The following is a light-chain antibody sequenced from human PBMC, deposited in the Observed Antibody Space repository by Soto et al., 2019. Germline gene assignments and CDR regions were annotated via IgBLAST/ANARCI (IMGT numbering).Light chain of an antibody. Sequence: QSALTQPRSVSGSPGQSITISCTGTSSDVGGYDYVSWYQQHPGKAPKLLIYDVSKRPSGVPDRFSGSKSGSTASLTISGLQVEDEADYYCSSYAGSDTWVFGGGTKLTVL. CDR2: DVS. CDR1: SSDVGGYDY. CDR3: SSYAGSDTWV. V-gene: IGLV2-11*01. J-gene: IGLJ3*02.